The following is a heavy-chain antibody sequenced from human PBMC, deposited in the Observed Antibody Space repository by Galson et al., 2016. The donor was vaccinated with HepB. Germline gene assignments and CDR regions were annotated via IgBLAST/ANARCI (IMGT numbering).Heavy chain of an antibody. V-gene: IGHV1-2*04. D-gene: IGHD6-25*01. J-gene: IGHJ3*02. Sequence: SVKVSCKASGDTFTGYYIHWVRQAPGQGLEWMAWISANSGATKYAQKFQGWVTMTRDTSISTAYMELTSLTSDATAIYYCATSTGYRSGWGAFDIWGQGTMVTVSS. CDR1: GDTFTGYY. CDR3: ATSTGYRSGWGAFDI. CDR2: ISANSGAT.